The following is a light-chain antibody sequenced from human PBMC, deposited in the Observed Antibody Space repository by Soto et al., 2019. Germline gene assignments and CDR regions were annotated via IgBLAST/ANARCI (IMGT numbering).Light chain of an antibody. J-gene: IGKJ1*01. V-gene: IGKV3-15*01. Sequence: EIVMTQSPATLSVSPGERATLSCRVSQSVSSKLAWYQQKPGQGPRLLIYGASTRATGIPARFSGSGSGTEFTLTISSLQSEDFAVYYCQHYSTWLWTFGPGTKVEIK. CDR1: QSVSSK. CDR3: QHYSTWLWT. CDR2: GAS.